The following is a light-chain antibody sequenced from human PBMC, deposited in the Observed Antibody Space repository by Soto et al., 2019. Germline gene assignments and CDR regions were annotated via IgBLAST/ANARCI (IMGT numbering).Light chain of an antibody. CDR3: QAWGSSTVV. CDR2: QDS. CDR1: KLGDKY. V-gene: IGLV3-1*01. J-gene: IGLJ2*01. Sequence: SYELTQPPSVSVSPGQTANITCSGDKLGDKYTSWYQQKPGQSPVLVIYQDSKRPSGIPERFSGSNSGNTATLTISGTQAMDEADFYCQAWGSSTVVFGGGTKVTVL.